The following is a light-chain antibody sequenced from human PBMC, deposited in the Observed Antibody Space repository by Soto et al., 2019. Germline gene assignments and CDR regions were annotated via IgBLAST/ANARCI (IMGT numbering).Light chain of an antibody. V-gene: IGKV3-15*01. CDR3: QQYNNRWT. CDR2: GAS. J-gene: IGKJ1*01. CDR1: QSVSSN. Sequence: EIVMTQSPATLSVSPGERLTLSCRASQSVSSNLAWYQQKPGQAPRLLIYGASTRATGIPARFSGSGSGTEFTLTISSLPSEDFAIYYCQQYNNRWTFGQGTRVEIK.